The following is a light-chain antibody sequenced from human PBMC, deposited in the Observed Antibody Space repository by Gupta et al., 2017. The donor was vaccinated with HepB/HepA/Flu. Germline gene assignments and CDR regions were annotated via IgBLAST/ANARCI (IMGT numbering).Light chain of an antibody. CDR2: DAF. CDR3: QQRANWPRVT. J-gene: IGKJ5*01. V-gene: IGKV3-11*01. CDR1: QGVSLS. Sequence: ELVLTQLPATLPLSPGERDTLSCRASQGVSLSLACYQQKPGQAPRLLVYDAFSRAAGVPPRFSGVGSWTDFTLTISRLEPEEFAVYYCQQRANWPRVTFGQGTRLDIK.